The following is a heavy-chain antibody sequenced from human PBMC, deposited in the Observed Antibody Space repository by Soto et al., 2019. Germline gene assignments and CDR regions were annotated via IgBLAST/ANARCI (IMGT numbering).Heavy chain of an antibody. Sequence: QVQLVESGGGGVQPGRPLRRSCAASGFTFSSYGMHWVRPAPGKGLEWVAVISYDGSNKYNAYPVKGRLTISRDNSKNTLYLQMNSLRAEDTTVYYCAKEYCIAGAGTSFDCWGQGTLVTVSS. CDR2: ISYDGSNK. D-gene: IGHD6-13*01. CDR1: GFTFSSYG. CDR3: AKEYCIAGAGTSFDC. J-gene: IGHJ4*02. V-gene: IGHV3-30*18.